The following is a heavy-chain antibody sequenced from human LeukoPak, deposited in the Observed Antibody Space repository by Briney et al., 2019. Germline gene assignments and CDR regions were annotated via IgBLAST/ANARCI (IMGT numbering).Heavy chain of an antibody. Sequence: GGSLRLSCAASGFTFSNYAMSWVRQAPGEGLKWVSAISNSGGTIHYADSVKGRFTISRDNSKNTLYLQMNSLTAEDTAVYHCAKGKGTGSYYYFDYWGQGTLVIVSS. V-gene: IGHV3-23*01. D-gene: IGHD1-26*01. J-gene: IGHJ4*02. CDR2: ISNSGGTI. CDR1: GFTFSNYA. CDR3: AKGKGTGSYYYFDY.